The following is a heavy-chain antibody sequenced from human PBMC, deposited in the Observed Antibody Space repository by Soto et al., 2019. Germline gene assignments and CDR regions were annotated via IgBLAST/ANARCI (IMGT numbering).Heavy chain of an antibody. V-gene: IGHV3-30*18. J-gene: IGHJ4*02. Sequence: QVQLVESGGGVVQPGRSPRLSCAASGFTFSSYGMHWVRQAPGKGLEWVAVISYDGSNKYYADSVKGRFTISRDNSKNTLYLQMNSLRAEDTAVYYCANVGGTDDLDYWGQGTLVTVSS. CDR3: ANVGGTDDLDY. CDR2: ISYDGSNK. CDR1: GFTFSSYG. D-gene: IGHD2-21*02.